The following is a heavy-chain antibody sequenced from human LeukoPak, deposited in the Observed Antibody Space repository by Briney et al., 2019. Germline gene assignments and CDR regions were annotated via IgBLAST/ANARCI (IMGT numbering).Heavy chain of an antibody. J-gene: IGHJ4*02. CDR2: INSDGSST. Sequence: GGSLRLSCAASGFTFSNYWMHWVRQAPGKGLVWVSRINSDGSSTSYADSVKGRFTISRDNAKNTLYLQMNSLRAEDTAVYYCATSVEMATADYWGQGTLVTVSS. CDR3: ATSVEMATADY. CDR1: GFTFSNYW. V-gene: IGHV3-74*01. D-gene: IGHD5-24*01.